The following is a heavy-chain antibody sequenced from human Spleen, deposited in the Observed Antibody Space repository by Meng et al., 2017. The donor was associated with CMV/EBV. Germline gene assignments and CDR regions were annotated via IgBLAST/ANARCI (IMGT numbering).Heavy chain of an antibody. CDR3: ARGEHEGDSGSYYRRYYYGMDV. Sequence: ASVKVSCKASGYTFTNYYIHWVRQAPGQGLEWMGWIKPNSGATNYVQKFQGRLTVTRDTSITTAYMELSSLRSEDTAVYYCARGEHEGDSGSYYRRYYYGMDVWGQGTTVTVSS. CDR1: GYTFTNYY. CDR2: IKPNSGAT. V-gene: IGHV1-2*02. J-gene: IGHJ6*02. D-gene: IGHD1-26*01.